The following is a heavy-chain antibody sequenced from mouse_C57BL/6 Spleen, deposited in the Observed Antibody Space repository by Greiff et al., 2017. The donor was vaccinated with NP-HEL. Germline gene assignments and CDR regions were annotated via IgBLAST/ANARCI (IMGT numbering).Heavy chain of an antibody. J-gene: IGHJ2*01. CDR2: ISDGGSYT. D-gene: IGHD2-4*01. V-gene: IGHV5-4*01. CDR3: ARELIYYDYDGYFDY. Sequence: EVHLVESGGGLVKPGGSLKLSCAASGFTFSSYAMSWVRQTPEKRLEWVATISDGGSYTYYPDNVKGRFTISRDNAKNNLYLQMSHLKSEDTAMYYCARELIYYDYDGYFDYWGQGTTLTVSS. CDR1: GFTFSSYA.